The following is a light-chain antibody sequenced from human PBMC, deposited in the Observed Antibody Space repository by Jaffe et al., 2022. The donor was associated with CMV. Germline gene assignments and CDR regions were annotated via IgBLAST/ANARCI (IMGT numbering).Light chain of an antibody. CDR1: TLPKLY. Sequence: SFDLTQPPSVSVSPGQTARITCSGDTLPKLYAYWYQQKPGQAPVVVIYKDTERPSEIPERFSGSTSGTTATLTISSVQAEDEADYYCQSSHTSGPYVVFGGGTKLTVL. J-gene: IGLJ2*01. V-gene: IGLV3-25*03. CDR3: QSSHTSGPYVV. CDR2: KDT.